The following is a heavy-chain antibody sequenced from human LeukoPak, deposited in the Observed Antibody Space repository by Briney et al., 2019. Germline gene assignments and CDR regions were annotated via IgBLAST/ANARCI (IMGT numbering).Heavy chain of an antibody. D-gene: IGHD3-22*01. CDR1: GITLSNYG. CDR2: ISDSGGRT. CDR3: AKRGVVIRVILVGFHKEAYYFDS. Sequence: GGSLRLSCAPSGITLSNYGMSWGREAPGKGVEWGAGISDSGGRTNYADSVKGRFTISRDNPKNTLYLQMNSLRAEDTAVYFCAKRGVVIRVILVGFHKEAYYFDSWGQGALVTVSS. V-gene: IGHV3-23*01. J-gene: IGHJ4*02.